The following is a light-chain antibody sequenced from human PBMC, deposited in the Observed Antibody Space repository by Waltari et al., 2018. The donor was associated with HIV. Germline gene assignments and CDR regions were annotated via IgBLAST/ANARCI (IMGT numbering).Light chain of an antibody. J-gene: IGLJ1*01. CDR2: EVT. Sequence: QPPSASGSPGQSVTISCAGSSADIGGYDFVSWFQQYPGQAPKLRIYEVTKRPPGVPDRFSGTKSGNTASLTVSRLQPDDEADYYCFSYAGDNMGVFGLGTRVTVL. CDR3: FSYAGDNMGV. V-gene: IGLV2-8*01. CDR1: SADIGGYDF.